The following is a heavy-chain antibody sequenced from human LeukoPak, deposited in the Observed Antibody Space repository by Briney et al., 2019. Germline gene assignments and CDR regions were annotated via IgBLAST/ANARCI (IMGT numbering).Heavy chain of an antibody. J-gene: IGHJ4*02. D-gene: IGHD6-19*01. CDR1: GFTVSSNY. CDR3: AKVSLAGYNSGAHFDL. CDR2: ISGRGDIT. Sequence: GGSLRLSCAASGFTVSSNYMSWVRQAPGMGLEWVSSISGRGDITYSADSMKGRFTISRDNSKSTLYLQLNSLRADDTAVYFCAKVSLAGYNSGAHFDLWGQGTLVTVSS. V-gene: IGHV3-23*01.